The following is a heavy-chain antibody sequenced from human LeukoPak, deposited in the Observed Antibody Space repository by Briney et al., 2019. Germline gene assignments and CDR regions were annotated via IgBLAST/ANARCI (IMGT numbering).Heavy chain of an antibody. J-gene: IGHJ4*02. CDR1: GGSISSSSYY. D-gene: IGHD3-3*01. Sequence: PSETLSLTCTVSGGSISSSSYYWGWIRQPPGKGLEWIGSIYYSGSTYYNPSLKSRVTISVDTSKNQFSLKLSSVTAADTAVYYCARDVRPGESSDFWSGYYPGNYFDYWGQGTLVTVSS. V-gene: IGHV4-39*07. CDR3: ARDVRPGESSDFWSGYYPGNYFDY. CDR2: IYYSGST.